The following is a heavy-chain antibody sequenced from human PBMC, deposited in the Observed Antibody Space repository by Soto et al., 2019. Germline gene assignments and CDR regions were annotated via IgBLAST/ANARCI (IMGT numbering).Heavy chain of an antibody. CDR2: MNPNSGNT. V-gene: IGHV1-8*01. CDR1: GYTFTRYD. Sequence: QVQLVQSGAEVKKPGASVKVSCHASGYTFTRYDINWVRQATGQGLEWMGWMNPNSGNTGYAQNFQGRVTMTRDTSISTAYMELSSLRSEDTAMYYCARGWGYDSNDYYYAYWGQGTLVIVSS. J-gene: IGHJ4*02. CDR3: ARGWGYDSNDYYYAY. D-gene: IGHD3-22*01.